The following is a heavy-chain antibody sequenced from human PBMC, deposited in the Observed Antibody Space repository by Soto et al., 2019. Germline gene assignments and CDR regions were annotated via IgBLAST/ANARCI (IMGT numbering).Heavy chain of an antibody. CDR1: GDSVSSTSTA. V-gene: IGHV6-1*01. Sequence: QTLSLTCAISGDSVSSTSTAWSWIRQSPSRGLEWLGRTYYRSKWYSDYAVSVKSRITINPDTSKNQFSLQLKSVTPEDTAVYYCARGSYYSGWVWGQGTLVTVS. J-gene: IGHJ4*02. D-gene: IGHD6-19*01. CDR2: TYYRSKWYS. CDR3: ARGSYYSGWV.